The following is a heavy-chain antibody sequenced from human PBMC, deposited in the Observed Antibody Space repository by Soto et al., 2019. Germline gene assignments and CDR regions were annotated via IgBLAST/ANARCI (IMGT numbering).Heavy chain of an antibody. CDR3: ARRHGYVFDN. CDR2: ISDDGSST. V-gene: IGHV3-74*03. CDR1: GFTFSSYW. D-gene: IGHD5-12*01. Sequence: EGSLRLSCAASGFTFSSYWMHWVRQSPGKGLVWVSRISDDGSSTTYADSVRGRFTTSRDNASYTLYLEISSLRAGDTGVYYCARRHGYVFDNWGQGTLVTVSS. J-gene: IGHJ4*02.